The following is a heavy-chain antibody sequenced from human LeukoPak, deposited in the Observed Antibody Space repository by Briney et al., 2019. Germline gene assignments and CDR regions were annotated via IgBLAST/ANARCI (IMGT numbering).Heavy chain of an antibody. CDR3: ARDLGRVGYFDY. CDR2: IYTSGST. Sequence: SETLSLTCTVSGGSISSSSYYWSWIRQPAGKGLEWIGRIYTSGSTNYNPSLKSRVTMSVDTSKNQFSLKLSSVTAADTAVYYCARDLGRVGYFDYWGQGTLVTVSS. D-gene: IGHD1-26*01. J-gene: IGHJ4*02. V-gene: IGHV4-61*02. CDR1: GGSISSSSYY.